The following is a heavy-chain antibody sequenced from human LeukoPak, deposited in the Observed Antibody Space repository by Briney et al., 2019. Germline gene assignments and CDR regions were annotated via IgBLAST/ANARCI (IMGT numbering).Heavy chain of an antibody. J-gene: IGHJ6*02. D-gene: IGHD6-19*01. CDR2: ISSSSSTI. CDR3: ARGNRWLVFYYYGMDV. CDR1: GFTFSSYS. Sequence: PGGSLRLSCAASGFTFSSYSMNWVRQAPGKGLEWVSCISSSSSTIYYADSVKGRFTISRDNAKNSLYLQMNSLRAEDTAVYYCARGNRWLVFYYYGMDVWGQGTTVTVSS. V-gene: IGHV3-48*01.